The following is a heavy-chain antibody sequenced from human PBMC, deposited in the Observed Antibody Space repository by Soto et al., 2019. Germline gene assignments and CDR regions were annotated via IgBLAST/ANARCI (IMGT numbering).Heavy chain of an antibody. CDR3: AHRGGATVGLYYFDY. J-gene: IGHJ4*02. CDR1: GFSLSTTGGG. CDR2: IYWHDDE. D-gene: IGHD3-16*01. Sequence: ESGPTLVNPTQTLTLTCTFSGFSLSTTGGGVSWIRQPPGKALEWLALIYWHDDERYSPSLTCRLTITKDTSKNHVVLTMTNMDPVDTATYYCAHRGGATVGLYYFDYWGQGALVTVSS. V-gene: IGHV2-5*01.